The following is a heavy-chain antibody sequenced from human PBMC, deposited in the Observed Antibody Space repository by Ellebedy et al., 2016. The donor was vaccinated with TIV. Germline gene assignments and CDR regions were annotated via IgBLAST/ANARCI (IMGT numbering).Heavy chain of an antibody. Sequence: GGSLRLSXAASGFTFSSYSMNWVRQAPGKGLEWVSYISSSSSTIYYADSVKGRFTISRDNAKNSLYLQMNSLRAEDTAVYYCASGLRTVTTFYYYYYGMDVWGQGTTVTVSS. CDR3: ASGLRTVTTFYYYYYGMDV. CDR1: GFTFSSYS. J-gene: IGHJ6*02. D-gene: IGHD4-17*01. V-gene: IGHV3-48*04. CDR2: ISSSSSTI.